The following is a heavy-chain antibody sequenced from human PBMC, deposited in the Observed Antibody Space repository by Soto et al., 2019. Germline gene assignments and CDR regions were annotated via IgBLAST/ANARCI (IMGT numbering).Heavy chain of an antibody. V-gene: IGHV4-34*01. CDR2: INHSGST. Sequence: QVQLQQWGAGLLKPSETLSLTCAVYGGSFSGYYWSWIRQPPGKGLEWIGEINHSGSTNYNPSLKSRVTISVDTSKNQFSLKLSSVTAADTAVYYCARGHTTGYSSSWYMVNNWFDPWGQGTLVTVSS. CDR1: GGSFSGYY. CDR3: ARGHTTGYSSSWYMVNNWFDP. D-gene: IGHD6-13*01. J-gene: IGHJ5*02.